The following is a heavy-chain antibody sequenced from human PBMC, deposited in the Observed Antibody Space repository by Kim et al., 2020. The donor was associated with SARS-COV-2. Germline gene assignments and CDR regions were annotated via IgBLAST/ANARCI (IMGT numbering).Heavy chain of an antibody. CDR2: IIPIFGTA. Sequence: SVKVSCKASGGTFSSYAISWVRQAPGQGLEWMGGIIPIFGTANYAQKFQGRVTITADESTSTAYMELSSLRSEDTAVYYCATTLFVQLWLIEHGMDVWGQGTTVTVSS. CDR1: GGTFSSYA. V-gene: IGHV1-69*13. D-gene: IGHD5-18*01. CDR3: ATTLFVQLWLIEHGMDV. J-gene: IGHJ6*02.